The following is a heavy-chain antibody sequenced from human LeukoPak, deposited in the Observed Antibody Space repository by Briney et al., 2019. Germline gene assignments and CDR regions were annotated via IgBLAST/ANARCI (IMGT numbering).Heavy chain of an antibody. CDR1: GGTFSSYA. J-gene: IGHJ4*02. CDR3: ARGRCSGGSCYSEDFDY. D-gene: IGHD2-15*01. CDR2: IIPILGIA. Sequence: SVKVSCKASGGTFSSYAISWVRQAPGQGLEWMGRIIPILGIANYAQKFQGRVTITADKSTSTAYMELSSLRSEDTAVYYCARGRCSGGSCYSEDFDYWGQGTLVTVSS. V-gene: IGHV1-69*04.